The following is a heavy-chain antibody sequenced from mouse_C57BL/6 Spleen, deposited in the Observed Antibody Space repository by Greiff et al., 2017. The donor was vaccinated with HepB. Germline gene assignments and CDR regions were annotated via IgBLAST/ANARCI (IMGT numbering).Heavy chain of an antibody. D-gene: IGHD1-1*01. CDR1: GYTFTSYW. V-gene: IGHV1-52*01. J-gene: IGHJ2*01. Sequence: QVQLQQPGAELVRPGSSVKLSCKASGYTFTSYWMHWVKQRPIQGLEWIGNIDPSDSDTHYNQKFKDKATLTVDKSSSTAYMQLSSLTSEDSAVYYCAREGESVDPDYWGQGTTLTVSS. CDR3: AREGESVDPDY. CDR2: IDPSDSDT.